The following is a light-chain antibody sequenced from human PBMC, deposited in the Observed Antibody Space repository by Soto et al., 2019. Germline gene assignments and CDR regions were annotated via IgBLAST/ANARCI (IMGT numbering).Light chain of an antibody. CDR3: CSYAGSSTPVV. CDR1: SSDVGSYNL. Sequence: QSALTQPASVSGSPGQSITISCTGTSSDVGSYNLVSLYQQHPGKAPKLMIYEGSKRPSGVSNRFSGSKSGNTASLTISGLQAEDEADYYCCSYAGSSTPVVFGGGTKRTVL. J-gene: IGLJ2*01. CDR2: EGS. V-gene: IGLV2-23*01.